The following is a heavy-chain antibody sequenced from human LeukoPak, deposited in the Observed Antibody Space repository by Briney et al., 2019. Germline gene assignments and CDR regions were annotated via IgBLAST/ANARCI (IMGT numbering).Heavy chain of an antibody. D-gene: IGHD5-12*01. V-gene: IGHV3-7*01. CDR2: IKQDGSEK. CDR1: GFTFSSYW. CDR3: ARDLAPYDRGAFDY. J-gene: IGHJ4*02. Sequence: GGSLRLSCAASGFTFSSYWMSWVRQAPGKGLEWVANIKQDGSEKDYVDSVKGRFTISRDNAKNSLYLQMNSLRAEDTAVYYCARDLAPYDRGAFDYWGQGTLVTVSS.